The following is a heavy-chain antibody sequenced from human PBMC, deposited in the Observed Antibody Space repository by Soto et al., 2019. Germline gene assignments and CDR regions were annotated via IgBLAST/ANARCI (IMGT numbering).Heavy chain of an antibody. Sequence: ALVKVSCKASGYTFSDYYIHWVRQAPGQGLEWMGWINPNSGGTKYAPKFQGGVTMTRDTSITTAYMELSRLRSGDTAVYYCAREPATAKPEGVDFWGQGTLVTVPQ. D-gene: IGHD1-1*01. CDR3: AREPATAKPEGVDF. J-gene: IGHJ4*02. V-gene: IGHV1-2*02. CDR2: INPNSGGT. CDR1: GYTFSDYY.